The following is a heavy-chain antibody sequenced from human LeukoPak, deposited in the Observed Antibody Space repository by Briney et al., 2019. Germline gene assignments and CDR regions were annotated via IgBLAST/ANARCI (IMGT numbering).Heavy chain of an antibody. CDR2: IYTSGST. CDR1: GGSISSGSYY. Sequence: PSQTLSLTCTVSGGSISSGSYYWSWIRQPAGKGLEWIGRIYTSGSTNYNPSLKSRVTISVDTSKNQFSLKLSSVTAADTAVYYCARDTAAAAGKYYYYGMDVWGQGTTVTVSS. CDR3: ARDTAAAAGKYYYYGMDV. V-gene: IGHV4-61*02. D-gene: IGHD6-13*01. J-gene: IGHJ6*02.